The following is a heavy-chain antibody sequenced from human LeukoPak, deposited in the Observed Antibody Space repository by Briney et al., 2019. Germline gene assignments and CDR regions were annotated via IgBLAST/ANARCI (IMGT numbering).Heavy chain of an antibody. CDR2: ISTHNGNT. V-gene: IGHV1-18*01. J-gene: IGHJ6*03. CDR1: GYTFTSYG. D-gene: IGHD6-19*01. Sequence: ASVKVSCKASGYTFTSYGISWVRQAPGQGLEWMGWISTHNGNTNYAERVQGRVSLTTDTSTSTAYMELRSPRSDDTAVYYCATVKQWLLQDYYYYMDVWGKGTTVTVSS. CDR3: ATVKQWLLQDYYYYMDV.